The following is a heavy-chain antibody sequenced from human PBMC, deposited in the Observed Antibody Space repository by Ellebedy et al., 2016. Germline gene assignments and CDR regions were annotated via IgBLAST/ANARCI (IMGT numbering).Heavy chain of an antibody. CDR2: ISSSSSYI. J-gene: IGHJ4*02. D-gene: IGHD2-15*01. Sequence: GGSLRLXXAASGFTFSSYSMNWVRQAPGKGLEWVSSISSSSSYIYYADSVKGRFTISRDNAKNSLYLQMNSLRAEDTAVYYCARGGSPAYDYWGQGTLVTVSS. CDR3: ARGGSPAYDY. CDR1: GFTFSSYS. V-gene: IGHV3-21*01.